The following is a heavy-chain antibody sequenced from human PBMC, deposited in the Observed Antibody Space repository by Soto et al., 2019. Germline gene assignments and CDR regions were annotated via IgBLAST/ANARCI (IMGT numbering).Heavy chain of an antibody. J-gene: IGHJ6*02. Sequence: QVQLVESGGGVVQPGRSLRLSCAASGFTFSSYAMHWVRQAPGKGLEWVAVISYDGSNKYYADSVKGRFTISRDNSKNTLYLQMNSLRAEVTAVYYCARGKAGTTYYYYYGMDVWGQGTTVTVSS. CDR1: GFTFSSYA. D-gene: IGHD6-13*01. CDR3: ARGKAGTTYYYYYGMDV. V-gene: IGHV3-30-3*01. CDR2: ISYDGSNK.